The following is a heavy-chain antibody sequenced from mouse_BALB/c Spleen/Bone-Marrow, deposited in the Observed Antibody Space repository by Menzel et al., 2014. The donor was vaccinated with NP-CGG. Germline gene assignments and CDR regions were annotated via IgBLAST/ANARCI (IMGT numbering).Heavy chain of an antibody. J-gene: IGHJ4*01. CDR2: IYPGDGDT. CDR1: GYTFTSYW. Sequence: QVQLKESGAELARPGASVKLSCKASGYTFTSYWMQWVKQRPGQGLEWIGAIYPGDGDTRYTQKFKGKATLTADKSSSTAYMQLSSLASEDSAVYYCARRGNYGNAMDYWGQGTSVTVSS. CDR3: ARRGNYGNAMDY. D-gene: IGHD2-1*01. V-gene: IGHV1-87*01.